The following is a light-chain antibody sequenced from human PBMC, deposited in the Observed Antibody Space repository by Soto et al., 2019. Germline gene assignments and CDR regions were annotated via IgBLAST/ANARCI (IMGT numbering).Light chain of an antibody. CDR2: GAS. Sequence: QLTQSPSSLSASVGDSVTVTCRASQSINLYLNWYQQKPGKAPTLLIYGASTLQSGVPSRFSGGGSRTDFTLTISSLQTEDFATYSCQQSYRSPYTFGQGTKLEI. J-gene: IGKJ2*01. CDR3: QQSYRSPYT. V-gene: IGKV1-39*01. CDR1: QSINLY.